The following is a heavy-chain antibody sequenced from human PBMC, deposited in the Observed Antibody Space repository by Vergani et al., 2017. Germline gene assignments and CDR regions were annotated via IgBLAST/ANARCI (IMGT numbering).Heavy chain of an antibody. CDR2: VHTDGTA. CDR3: ARSTDYPDDYVSSDYFRRTLDV. D-gene: IGHD4/OR15-4a*01. J-gene: IGHJ6*03. V-gene: IGHV4-4*07. CDR1: GASISSYF. Sequence: VQLQESGPGLLKPSETLSLTCSVSGASISSYFWSWIRQPAGKGLEWLGRVHTDGTAYYNPSLRTRVRLSADLSQSQFSLKMTSLTAADAAVYYCARSTDYPDDYVSSDYFRRTLDVWGKGTTVTVS.